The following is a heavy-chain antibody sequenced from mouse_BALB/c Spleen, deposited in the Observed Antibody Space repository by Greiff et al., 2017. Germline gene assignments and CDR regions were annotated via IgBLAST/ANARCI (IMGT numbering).Heavy chain of an antibody. J-gene: IGHJ1*01. CDR2: IYPGDGDT. CDR1: GYAFSSYW. CDR3: AITTVVPHWYFDV. Sequence: VQLQQSGAELVRPGSSVKISCTASGYAFSSYWMNWVKQRPGQGLEWIGQIYPGDGDTNYNGKFKGKATLTADKSSSTAYMQLSSLTSEDSAVYFCAITTVVPHWYFDVWGAGTTVTVSS. V-gene: IGHV1-80*01. D-gene: IGHD1-1*01.